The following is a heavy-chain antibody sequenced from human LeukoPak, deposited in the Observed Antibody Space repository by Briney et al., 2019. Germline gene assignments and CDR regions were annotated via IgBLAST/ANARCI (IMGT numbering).Heavy chain of an antibody. V-gene: IGHV3-15*01. D-gene: IGHD3-9*01. CDR1: GFTVRNAW. Sequence: PGGSLRLSCAASGFTVRNAWMNWVRQAPGKGLEWVGRIKSKTDGGTRDYASPVKGRFTISRDDSKNTLYLQMNSLKSEDTAVYYCTTGPDILTGILSSGDEFHIWGQGTMVTVSS. CDR3: TTGPDILTGILSSGDEFHI. J-gene: IGHJ3*02. CDR2: IKSKTDGGTR.